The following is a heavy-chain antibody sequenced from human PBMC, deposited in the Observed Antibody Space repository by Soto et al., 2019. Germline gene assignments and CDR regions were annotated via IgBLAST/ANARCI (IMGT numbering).Heavy chain of an antibody. CDR3: AREARPDVLRDLLIRQRAKIWGGDPSRGIGHYSYGMDV. Sequence: PLGSLRLSCAASGFTFTNSWIALFRQSPLKWREWVANIKEDGSETYYVDSLRGRFAISRDNAKSSLFLQMTGLRADDTAVYFCAREARPDVLRDLLIRQRAKIWGGDPSRGIGHYSYGMDVWGQGTTVTVS. J-gene: IGHJ6*02. V-gene: IGHV3-7*03. CDR2: IKEDGSET. CDR1: GFTFTNSW. D-gene: IGHD2-21*02.